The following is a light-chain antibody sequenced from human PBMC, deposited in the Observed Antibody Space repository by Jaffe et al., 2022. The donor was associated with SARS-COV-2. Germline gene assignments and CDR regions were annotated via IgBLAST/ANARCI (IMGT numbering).Light chain of an antibody. V-gene: IGLV2-14*03. CDR1: NSDVGAYNY. Sequence: QSALTQPASVSGSPGQSITISCTGTNSDVGAYNYVSWYQQHPGKAPKLMIYDVSYRPSGVSNRFSGSKSGNTASLTISGLQAEDEADYYCSSYTSSDTVLFGGGTKLTVL. J-gene: IGLJ2*01. CDR3: SSYTSSDTVL. CDR2: DVS.